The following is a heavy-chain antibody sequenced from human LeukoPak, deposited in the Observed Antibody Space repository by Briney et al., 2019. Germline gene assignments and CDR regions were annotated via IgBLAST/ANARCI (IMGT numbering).Heavy chain of an antibody. Sequence: GGSLRLSCAASGFTFSSYSMNWVRQAPGKGLELVSYLSSSSSTIYYADSVKGRFTISRDNAKNSLYLQMNSLRAEDTAVYYCARGLDTAMVSYYFDYWGQGTLVTVSS. V-gene: IGHV3-48*01. CDR2: LSSSSSTI. D-gene: IGHD5-18*01. J-gene: IGHJ4*02. CDR1: GFTFSSYS. CDR3: ARGLDTAMVSYYFDY.